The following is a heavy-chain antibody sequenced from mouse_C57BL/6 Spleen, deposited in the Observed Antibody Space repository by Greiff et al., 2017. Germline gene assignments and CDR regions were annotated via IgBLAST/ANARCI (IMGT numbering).Heavy chain of an antibody. CDR2: INYDGSST. V-gene: IGHV5-16*01. D-gene: IGHD3-3*01. CDR3: ARDRDGSFDY. Sequence: EVQVVESEGGLVQPGSSLTLSCTASGFTFSDSYMAWVRQVPEKGLEWVANINYDGSSTYYLDSLKSRFIISRDNAKNLLDLQMSSLKSEDTATYDCARDRDGSFDYWGQGTTLTVSS. J-gene: IGHJ2*01. CDR1: GFTFSDSY.